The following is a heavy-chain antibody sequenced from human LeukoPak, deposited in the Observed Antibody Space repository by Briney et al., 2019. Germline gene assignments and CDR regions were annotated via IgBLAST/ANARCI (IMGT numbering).Heavy chain of an antibody. CDR1: GGSFSGYY. D-gene: IGHD2-2*02. Sequence: PSETLSLTCAVYGGSFSGYYWSWIRQPAGSGLGWIGRIYTSGSTNYNPSLKSRVTISVDTSKNQFSLKLSSVTAADTAVYYCAREGPPGCSSTSCYTDYWGQGTLVTVSS. V-gene: IGHV4-59*10. J-gene: IGHJ4*02. CDR2: IYTSGST. CDR3: AREGPPGCSSTSCYTDY.